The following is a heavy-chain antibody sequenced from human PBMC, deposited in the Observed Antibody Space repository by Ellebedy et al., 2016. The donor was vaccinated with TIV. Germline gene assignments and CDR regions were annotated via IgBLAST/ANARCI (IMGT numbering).Heavy chain of an antibody. Sequence: SQTLSLTCAISGDSVSNNGVTWNWIRQSPSRGLEWLGRAYYRSTWIYNYAVSVKGRITINPDTSNNQFSLRLTSVTAADTAVYYCARDDPSGWLDPWGQGTLVTVSS. CDR3: ARDDPSGWLDP. CDR2: AYYRSTWIY. CDR1: GDSVSNNGVT. D-gene: IGHD3-10*01. V-gene: IGHV6-1*01. J-gene: IGHJ5*02.